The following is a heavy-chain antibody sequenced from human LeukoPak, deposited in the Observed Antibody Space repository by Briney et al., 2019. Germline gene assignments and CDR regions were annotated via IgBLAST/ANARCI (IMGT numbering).Heavy chain of an antibody. CDR1: GYTFTGYY. V-gene: IGHV1-2*02. D-gene: IGHD3-9*01. CDR3: ARVGNFDWLFFGGYFDY. J-gene: IGHJ4*02. Sequence: ASVKVSCKASGYTFTGYYMHWGRQAPGQGLEWMGWINPNSGGTNYAQKFQGRVTMTRDTSISTAYMELSRLRSDDTAVYYCARVGNFDWLFFGGYFDYWGQGTLVTVSS. CDR2: INPNSGGT.